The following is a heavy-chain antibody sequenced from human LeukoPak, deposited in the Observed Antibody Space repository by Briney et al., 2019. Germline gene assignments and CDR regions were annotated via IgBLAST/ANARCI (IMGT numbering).Heavy chain of an antibody. CDR1: GFTFSSYW. J-gene: IGHJ4*02. CDR3: ARDDEPNSYSSGWSTNPMLDY. V-gene: IGHV3-7*01. Sequence: GGSLRLSCAASGFTFSSYWMSWVRQAPGKGLEWVANIKQDGSEKYYVDSVKGRFTISRDNAKNSLYLQMNSLRAEDTAVYYCARDDEPNSYSSGWSTNPMLDYWGQGTLVTVSS. D-gene: IGHD6-19*01. CDR2: IKQDGSEK.